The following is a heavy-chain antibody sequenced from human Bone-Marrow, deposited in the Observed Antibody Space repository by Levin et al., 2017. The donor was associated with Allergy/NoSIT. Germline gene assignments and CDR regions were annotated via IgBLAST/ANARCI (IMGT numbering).Heavy chain of an antibody. V-gene: IGHV3-30*18. CDR2: ISYDGSNK. CDR1: GFTCSSYG. D-gene: IGHD4-17*01. J-gene: IGHJ5*02. CDR3: AKDRENYGDYARDEGVDWFDP. Sequence: GESLKISCAASGFTCSSYGMHWVRQAPGKGLEWVAVISYDGSNKYYADSVKGRFTISRDNSKNTLYLQMNSLRAEDTAVYYCAKDRENYGDYARDEGVDWFDPWGQGTLVTVSS.